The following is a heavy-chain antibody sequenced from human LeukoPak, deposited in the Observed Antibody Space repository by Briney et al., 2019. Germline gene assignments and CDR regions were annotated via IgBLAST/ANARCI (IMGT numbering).Heavy chain of an antibody. J-gene: IGHJ4*02. Sequence: GGSLRLSCAASGFTFSNFPMSWVRQAPGKGLEWVSAISNGGTNTYYADSVKGRFTISRDNSKNTLYLQTNSLTAEVTAVYYCAKHYASGKRYFDYWGQGTLITVSS. CDR1: GFTFSNFP. D-gene: IGHD3-10*01. CDR2: ISNGGTNT. CDR3: AKHYASGKRYFDY. V-gene: IGHV3-23*01.